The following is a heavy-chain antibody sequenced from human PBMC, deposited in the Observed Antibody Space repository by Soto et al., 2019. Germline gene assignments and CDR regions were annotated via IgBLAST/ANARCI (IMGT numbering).Heavy chain of an antibody. V-gene: IGHV3-66*01. CDR2: IYSGGST. Sequence: EVQLVESGGGLVQPGGSLRLSCAASGFTVSSNYMSWVRQAPGKGLEWVSVIYSGGSTYYADSVKGRYTISRDNSKNTLYLQMTSLRAEDTAVYYCARDLLTTVTYDYWGQGTLVTVSS. CDR3: ARDLLTTVTYDY. J-gene: IGHJ4*02. D-gene: IGHD4-4*01. CDR1: GFTVSSNY.